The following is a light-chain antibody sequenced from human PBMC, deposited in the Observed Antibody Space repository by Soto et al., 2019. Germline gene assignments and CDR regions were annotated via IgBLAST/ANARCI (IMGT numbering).Light chain of an antibody. CDR1: QSVSSSY. CDR3: QQYGSSPG. J-gene: IGKJ4*02. CDR2: GAS. Sequence: ERATLSCSASQSVSSSYLAWYLQKPGQAPRLLIYGASSRATGIPDRFSGSGSGTDFTLTISRLEPEDFAVYYCQQYGSSPGFGGGTKVDIK. V-gene: IGKV3-20*01.